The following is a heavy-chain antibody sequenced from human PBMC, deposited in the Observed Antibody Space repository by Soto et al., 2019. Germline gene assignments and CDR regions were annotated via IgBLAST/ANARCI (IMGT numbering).Heavy chain of an antibody. Sequence: EVQLLESGGGLVQPGGSLRLSCAASGFTFSSYAMSWVRQAPGKGLEWVSAITTSGSSTYYAGSVKGRFTVSRDNSKNTLYLQMNSLRAEDTAVYYCAKGEVSYCYLFDYWGQGTLVTVSS. D-gene: IGHD5-18*01. CDR3: AKGEVSYCYLFDY. V-gene: IGHV3-23*01. CDR2: ITTSGSST. CDR1: GFTFSSYA. J-gene: IGHJ4*02.